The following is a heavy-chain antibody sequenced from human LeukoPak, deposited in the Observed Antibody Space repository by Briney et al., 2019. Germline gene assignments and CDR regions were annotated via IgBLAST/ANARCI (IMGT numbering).Heavy chain of an antibody. D-gene: IGHD2-15*01. V-gene: IGHV3-23*01. Sequence: GGSLRLSCAASGFTFSSYAMSWVRKAPRKGLELVSAISGSGGSTYYSDSVKGRFTIYRDNSKNTLYLQMNSLRAEDTAVYYCAKDGGIPLYCSGGSCYRPGFYYGMDVWGQGTTVTVSS. CDR2: ISGSGGST. J-gene: IGHJ6*02. CDR3: AKDGGIPLYCSGGSCYRPGFYYGMDV. CDR1: GFTFSSYA.